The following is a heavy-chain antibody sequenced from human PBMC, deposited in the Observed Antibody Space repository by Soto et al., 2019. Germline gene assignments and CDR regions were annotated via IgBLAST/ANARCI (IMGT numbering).Heavy chain of an antibody. CDR2: VLPVLGTT. V-gene: IGHV1-69*18. Sequence: QVQLEQSGAEVKKPGSSVTVSCKASGDRLTSYGISWVRQAPGQGLEWVGTVLPVLGTTNYAQKLRGRVIITAHESTSTVYMELGSLISDDTAIYYCARDRADRGFNYWGQGTLVTVSS. CDR3: ARDRADRGFNY. D-gene: IGHD3-10*01. CDR1: GDRLTSYG. J-gene: IGHJ4*02.